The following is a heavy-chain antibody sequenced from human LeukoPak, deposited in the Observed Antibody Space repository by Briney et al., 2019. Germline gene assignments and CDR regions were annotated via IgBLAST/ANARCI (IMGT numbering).Heavy chain of an antibody. CDR1: EGSISSDY. D-gene: IGHD5-12*01. CDR2: IYYSGST. J-gene: IGHJ3*02. CDR3: ARDRIGSGYHCGDAFDI. V-gene: IGHV4-59*01. Sequence: SETLSLTCTVSEGSISSDYWSWIRQSPGKGLGWIGYIYYSGSTNYNPSLKSRVTISVDTSKNQFSLKLSSVTAADTAVYYCARDRIGSGYHCGDAFDIWGQGTMVIVSS.